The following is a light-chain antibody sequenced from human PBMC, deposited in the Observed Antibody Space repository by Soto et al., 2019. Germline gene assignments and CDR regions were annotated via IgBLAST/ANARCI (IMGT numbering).Light chain of an antibody. CDR3: QQSRGNPRT. V-gene: IGKV1-39*01. CDR1: QKINNF. CDR2: LAS. J-gene: IGKJ4*01. Sequence: DIQMTQSPSSLSASVGDSVTITCRASQKINNFLNWYQQKPGKAPKLLIFLASTLESGVPSRFGGSGSGTDFTLSISSLQPEDSAIYYCQQSRGNPRTFGGGTKVEIQ.